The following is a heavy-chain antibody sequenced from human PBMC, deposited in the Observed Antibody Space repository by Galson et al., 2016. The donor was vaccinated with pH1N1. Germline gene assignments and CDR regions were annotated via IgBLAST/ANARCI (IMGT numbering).Heavy chain of an antibody. CDR2: ISYNGHDQ. J-gene: IGHJ6*02. CDR3: AREDWSYADTYYNGMDV. Sequence: SLRLSRAASGFSLDTYAMHWVRQVPGKGLEWVAFISYNGHDQSYADSLKGRFIISRDNSKNTLYLQLNSLRTEDTAVFYCAREDWSYADTYYNGMDVWGQGTTVTVSS. V-gene: IGHV3-30-3*01. D-gene: IGHD3-16*01. CDR1: GFSLDTYA.